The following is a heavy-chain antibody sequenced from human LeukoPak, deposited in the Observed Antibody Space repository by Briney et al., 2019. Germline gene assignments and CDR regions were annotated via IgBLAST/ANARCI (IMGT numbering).Heavy chain of an antibody. CDR2: IKAKSDGGTI. D-gene: IGHD6-13*01. CDR3: VGQLVQSGPWYFDL. Sequence: GGSLRLSCAASGFTFSNAWMRWVRQAPGKGLEWVGRIKAKSDGGTIDYAAPVKGRFTISRDDSKNALYLQMNSLKSEDTAVYYCVGQLVQSGPWYFDLWGRGTLVTVSS. V-gene: IGHV3-15*01. J-gene: IGHJ2*01. CDR1: GFTFSNAW.